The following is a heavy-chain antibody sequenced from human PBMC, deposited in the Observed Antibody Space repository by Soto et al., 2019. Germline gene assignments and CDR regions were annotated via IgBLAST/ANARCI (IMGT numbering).Heavy chain of an antibody. D-gene: IGHD3-16*01. CDR2: LHYNGFA. CDR1: GASMNDYY. J-gene: IGHJ4*02. V-gene: IGHV4-59*01. Sequence: SETLSLTCTVSGASMNDYYGSWIRQPPGKGLEHIGYLHYNGFAEYSPSLRSRVSISMDTSKNQFSLKLSSVTAADTAIYFCARSGHIFAGVFWGQGILVTVSS. CDR3: ARSGHIFAGVF.